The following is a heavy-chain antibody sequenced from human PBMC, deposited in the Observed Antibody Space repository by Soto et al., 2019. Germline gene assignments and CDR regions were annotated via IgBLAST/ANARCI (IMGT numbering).Heavy chain of an antibody. CDR2: IIPIFGTA. V-gene: IGHV1-69*01. CDR1: GGTFSSYA. Sequence: QVQLVQSGAEVKKPGSSVKVSCKASGGTFSSYAISWVRQAPGQGLEWMGGIIPIFGTANYAQKFQGRVTITADESTGTAYMELSSLRSEDTAVYYCARDLGYSSPPNYYYGMDVWGQGTTVTVSS. D-gene: IGHD6-13*01. J-gene: IGHJ6*02. CDR3: ARDLGYSSPPNYYYGMDV.